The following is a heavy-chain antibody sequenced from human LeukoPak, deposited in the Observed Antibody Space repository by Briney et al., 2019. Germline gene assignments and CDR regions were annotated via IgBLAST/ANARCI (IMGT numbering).Heavy chain of an antibody. CDR3: ARGATMVRGVIPVY. CDR1: GFTFSSYS. CDR2: ISSSSSYI. Sequence: SPGGSLRLSCAASGFTFSSYSMNWVRQAPGKGLEWVSSISSSSSYIYYADSVKGRFTISRDNAKNSLYLQMNSLRAEDTAVYYCARGATMVRGVIPVYWGQGTLVTVSS. J-gene: IGHJ4*02. D-gene: IGHD3-10*01. V-gene: IGHV3-21*01.